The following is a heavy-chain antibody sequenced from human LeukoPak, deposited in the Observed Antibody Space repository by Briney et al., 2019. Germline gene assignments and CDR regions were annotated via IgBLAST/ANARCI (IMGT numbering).Heavy chain of an antibody. J-gene: IGHJ3*02. CDR3: ARAVADAFDI. Sequence: PSETLSLTCTVSGGSISSYYWSWIRQPPGKGLEWIGYIYYSGSTNYNPSLKSRVTISVDTSKNQFSLKLSSVTAADTAVYYCARAVADAFDIWGQGTMVTVSP. CDR1: GGSISSYY. CDR2: IYYSGST. V-gene: IGHV4-59*08. D-gene: IGHD6-19*01.